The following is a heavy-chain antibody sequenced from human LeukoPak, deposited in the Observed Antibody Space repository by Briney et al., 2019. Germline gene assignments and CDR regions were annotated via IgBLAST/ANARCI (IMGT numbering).Heavy chain of an antibody. CDR1: GGTFSSYA. CDR3: ARDHSSGGPYFDY. Sequence: SVKVYCKASGGTFSSYAISWVRQAPGQGLEWMGGIIPIFGTANYAQKFQGRVTITADESTSTAYMELSSLRSEDTAVYYCARDHSSGGPYFDYWGQGTLVTVSS. D-gene: IGHD6-19*01. V-gene: IGHV1-69*13. CDR2: IIPIFGTA. J-gene: IGHJ4*02.